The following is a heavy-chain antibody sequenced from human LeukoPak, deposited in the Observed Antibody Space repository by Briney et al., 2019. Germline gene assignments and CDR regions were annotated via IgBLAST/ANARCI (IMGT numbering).Heavy chain of an antibody. D-gene: IGHD3-16*01. CDR1: GFVFSRDN. J-gene: IGHJ4*02. CDR3: VREVGRPKTFYFDS. Sequence: GGSLRLSCIASGFVFSRDNMNWVRQAPGKGLEWVAHISETIYYADSVQGRFTISRDNAKNSLYLQMSNLRVDDTAMYYCVREVGRPKTFYFDSWGRGTPVSVSS. CDR2: ISETI. V-gene: IGHV3-48*04.